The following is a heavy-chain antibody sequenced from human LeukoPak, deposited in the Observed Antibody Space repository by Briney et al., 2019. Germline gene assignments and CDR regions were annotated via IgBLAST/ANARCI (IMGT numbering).Heavy chain of an antibody. V-gene: IGHV1-24*01. CDR1: GYTLTELS. J-gene: IGHJ6*02. Sequence: ASVKVSCKVSGYTLTELSMHWVRQAPGKGLEWMGGFDPEDGETIYAQKFQGRVTMTEDTSTDTAYMELSSLRSEDTAVYYCATDVDCSSTSCRGYYGMDVWGQGTTVTVSS. CDR2: FDPEDGET. D-gene: IGHD2-2*01. CDR3: ATDVDCSSTSCRGYYGMDV.